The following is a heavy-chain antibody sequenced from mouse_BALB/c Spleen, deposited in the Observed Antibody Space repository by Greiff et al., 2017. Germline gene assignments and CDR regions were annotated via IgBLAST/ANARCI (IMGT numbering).Heavy chain of an antibody. J-gene: IGHJ4*01. Sequence: LMESGPGLVKPSQSLSLTCSVTGYSITSGYYWNWIRQFPGNKLEWMGYISYDGSNNYNPSLKNRISITRDTSKNQFFLKLNSVTTEDTATYYCARGASLWALYAMDYWGQGTSVTVSS. CDR3: ARGASLWALYAMDY. V-gene: IGHV3-6*02. CDR2: ISYDGSN. CDR1: GYSITSGYY. D-gene: IGHD6-1*01.